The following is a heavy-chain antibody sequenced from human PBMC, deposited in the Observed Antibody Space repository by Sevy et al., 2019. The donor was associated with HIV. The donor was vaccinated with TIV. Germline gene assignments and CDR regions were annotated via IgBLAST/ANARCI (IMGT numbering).Heavy chain of an antibody. J-gene: IGHJ4*02. CDR2: IYPGDSDT. CDR3: ARLNGLLRFGGGYYFDY. V-gene: IGHV5-51*01. D-gene: IGHD3-10*01. CDR1: GYSFTSYW. Sequence: GESLKISCKGSGYSFTSYWIGWVRQMPGKGLEWMGIIYPGDSDTRYSPSFQGQVTISADKSISTANLQWSSLKASDTAMYYCARLNGLLRFGGGYYFDYWGQGTLVTVSS.